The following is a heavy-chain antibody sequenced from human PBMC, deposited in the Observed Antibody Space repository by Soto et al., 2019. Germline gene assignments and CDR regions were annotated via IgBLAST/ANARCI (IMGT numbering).Heavy chain of an antibody. V-gene: IGHV4-59*08. J-gene: IGHJ4*02. CDR1: GGSISSYY. Sequence: SETLSLTCTVSGGSISSYYWSWIRQPPGKGLEWIGYIYYSGSTNYNPSLKSRVTISVDTSKNQFSLKLSSVTAADTAVYYCARALYCSSTSCYDYWGQGTLVTVSS. D-gene: IGHD2-2*01. CDR3: ARALYCSSTSCYDY. CDR2: IYYSGST.